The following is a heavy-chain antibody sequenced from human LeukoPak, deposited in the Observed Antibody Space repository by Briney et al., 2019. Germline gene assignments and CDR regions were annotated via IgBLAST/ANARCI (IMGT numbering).Heavy chain of an antibody. Sequence: GGSLRLSCVASGFTFSNYAMSWVRQAPEKGLDWVSVISGSAHKIRYADSVKGRFTFSRDNSKNTLYLQMNSLRAEDTAVYYCAKTPSSGYYFDQWGQGTLVTVSS. CDR3: AKTPSSGYYFDQ. J-gene: IGHJ4*02. D-gene: IGHD5-12*01. CDR1: GFTFSNYA. V-gene: IGHV3-23*01. CDR2: ISGSAHKI.